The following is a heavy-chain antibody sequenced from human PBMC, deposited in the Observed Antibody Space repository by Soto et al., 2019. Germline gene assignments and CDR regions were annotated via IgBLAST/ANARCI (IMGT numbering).Heavy chain of an antibody. CDR2: ISAYNGNT. CDR1: GYTFTSYG. Sequence: ASVKVSCKASGYTFTSYGISWVRQAPGQGLEWMGWISAYNGNTNYAQKLQGRVTMTTDTSTSTAYMELRSLRSDDTAVYYCARRVDTAMVPKAVFDYWGQGTLVTVSS. J-gene: IGHJ4*02. D-gene: IGHD5-18*01. CDR3: ARRVDTAMVPKAVFDY. V-gene: IGHV1-18*01.